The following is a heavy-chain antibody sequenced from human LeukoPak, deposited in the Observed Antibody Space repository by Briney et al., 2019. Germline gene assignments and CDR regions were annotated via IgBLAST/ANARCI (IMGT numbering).Heavy chain of an antibody. CDR3: AKSHVVRGHNWFDP. V-gene: IGHV3-23*01. Sequence: PGGSLRLSCAASGFTFSSYAMSWVRQAPGKGLEWVSAISGSGGSTYYAASVKGRFTISRDNSKNTLYLQMNSLRAEDTAVYYCAKSHVVRGHNWFDPWGQGTLVTVSS. CDR2: ISGSGGST. D-gene: IGHD3-10*02. J-gene: IGHJ5*02. CDR1: GFTFSSYA.